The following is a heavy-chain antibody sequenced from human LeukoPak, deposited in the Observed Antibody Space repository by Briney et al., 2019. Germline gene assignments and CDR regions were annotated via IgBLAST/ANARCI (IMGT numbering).Heavy chain of an antibody. CDR2: NHPSGIF. Sequence: PSETLSLTCAVYAASCDDYYCSWLRQPPGKGLEWIGENHPSGIFSYNSSLLSRVTISIDTSKSQFSLRLTSVTAADTAFYYCARGRDRSKAGDHWGQGSLVTVSS. D-gene: IGHD5-24*01. CDR3: ARGRDRSKAGDH. CDR1: AASCDDYY. J-gene: IGHJ4*02. V-gene: IGHV4-34*01.